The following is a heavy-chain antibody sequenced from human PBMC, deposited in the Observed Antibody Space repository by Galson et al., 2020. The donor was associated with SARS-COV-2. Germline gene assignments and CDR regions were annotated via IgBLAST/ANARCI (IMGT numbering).Heavy chain of an antibody. J-gene: IGHJ6*02. Sequence: ETGGSLRLSCAASGFTFSNYWMHWVRQAPGKGLEWVANITQDGGKQYYVDSVKGRFTISRDNAKNSLYLQMNSLRAEDTAVYYCARDRPDYYYYGMEVWGQGTTVTVSS. CDR2: ITQDGGKQ. CDR3: ARDRPDYYYYGMEV. CDR1: GFTFSNYW. V-gene: IGHV3-7*05.